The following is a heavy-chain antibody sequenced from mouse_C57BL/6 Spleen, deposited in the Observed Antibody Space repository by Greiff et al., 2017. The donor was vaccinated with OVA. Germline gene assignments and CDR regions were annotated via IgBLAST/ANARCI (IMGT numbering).Heavy chain of an antibody. CDR2: IDPETGGT. CDR3: TRRDYSYFDV. V-gene: IGHV1-15*01. Sequence: LQASGAELVRPGASVTLSCKASGYTFTDYEMHWVKQTPVHGLEWIGAIDPETGGTAYNQKFKGKAILTADKSSSTAYMELRSLTSEDSAVYYCTRRDYSYFDVWGTGTTVTVSS. CDR1: GYTFTDYE. J-gene: IGHJ1*03.